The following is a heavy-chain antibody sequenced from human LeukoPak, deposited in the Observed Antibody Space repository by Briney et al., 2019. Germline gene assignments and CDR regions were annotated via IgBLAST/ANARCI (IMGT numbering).Heavy chain of an antibody. V-gene: IGHV1-8*01. Sequence: ASPKVSCKASGYTFTSYDINWVRQATGQGLEWMGWMNPNSGNTVYAQKFQGRVTMTRNTSISTAYMDLSSLRSEDTAVHYCARGHYESSGYYFDYWGQGTLVTVSS. D-gene: IGHD3-22*01. CDR2: MNPNSGNT. CDR1: GYTFTSYD. CDR3: ARGHYESSGYYFDY. J-gene: IGHJ4*02.